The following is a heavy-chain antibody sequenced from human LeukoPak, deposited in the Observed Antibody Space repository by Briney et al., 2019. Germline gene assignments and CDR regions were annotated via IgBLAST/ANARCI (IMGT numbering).Heavy chain of an antibody. D-gene: IGHD3-10*01. V-gene: IGHV4-4*07. Sequence: SETLSLTCTVSGGSISSYWSWIRQPAGKGLEWVGRIYGSGSTNYNPSLKSRVTMSLDTSKNQFPLKLSSVTAADTAMYYCARDSGTTGEVKFDPWGQGTLVTVSS. CDR3: ARDSGTTGEVKFDP. CDR1: GGSISSY. CDR2: IYGSGST. J-gene: IGHJ5*02.